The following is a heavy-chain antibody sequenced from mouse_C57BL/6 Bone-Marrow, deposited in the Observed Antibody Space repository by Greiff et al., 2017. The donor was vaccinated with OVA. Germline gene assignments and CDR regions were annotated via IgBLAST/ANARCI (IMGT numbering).Heavy chain of an antibody. CDR1: GFNITDDY. J-gene: IGHJ2*01. CDR3: TVTEVVGGY. Sequence: VQLQQPGAELVRPGASVKLSCTASGFNITDDYMPWVKQRPEQGLEWIGWIVPENGDPASASKFQGKATITADTSSSTAYLQLSSLTSEDTAVYYCTVTEVVGGYWGQGTTLTVSA. CDR2: IVPENGDP. V-gene: IGHV14-4*01. D-gene: IGHD1-1*01.